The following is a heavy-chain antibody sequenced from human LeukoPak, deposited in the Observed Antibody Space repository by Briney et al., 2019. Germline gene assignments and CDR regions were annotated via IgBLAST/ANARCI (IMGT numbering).Heavy chain of an antibody. D-gene: IGHD3-10*01. CDR1: GFTFSSYA. CDR3: AKALGYYGSGSYFGY. Sequence: PGGSLRLSCAASGFTFSSYAMHWVRQAPGKGLEWVAVISYDGSNKYYADSVKGRFTISRDNSKNTLYLQTNSLRAEDTAVYYCAKALGYYGSGSYFGYWGQGTLVTVSS. J-gene: IGHJ4*02. V-gene: IGHV3-30*04. CDR2: ISYDGSNK.